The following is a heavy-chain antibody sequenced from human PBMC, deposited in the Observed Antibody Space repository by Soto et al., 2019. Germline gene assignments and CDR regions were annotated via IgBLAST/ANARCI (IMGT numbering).Heavy chain of an antibody. CDR3: GAGQFFSAS. Sequence: QVQLVESGGGVVQPGRSLRLSCAASGFTFSSYGMHWVRQAPGKGLEWVALISFDGSNTYYADSVKGRFTISRDNSQNTLYLQMHSLRAEDTSLSYGGAGQFFSASWGQGPLVPVSS. CDR2: ISFDGSNT. J-gene: IGHJ1*01. D-gene: IGHD6-19*01. V-gene: IGHV3-30*03. CDR1: GFTFSSYG.